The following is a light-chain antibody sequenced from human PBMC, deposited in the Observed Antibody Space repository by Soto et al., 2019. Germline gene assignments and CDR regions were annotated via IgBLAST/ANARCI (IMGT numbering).Light chain of an antibody. V-gene: IGKV1-12*01. Sequence: DIQMTQSPSSVSASVGDRVTITCRASQDIGSWLAWYQQKPGKAPKILIYAASSLPSGVPSRFSGGASGPDFTLTISSLQPEDFATYYCQQANSFPITFGQGTRLE. CDR3: QQANSFPIT. J-gene: IGKJ5*01. CDR2: AAS. CDR1: QDIGSW.